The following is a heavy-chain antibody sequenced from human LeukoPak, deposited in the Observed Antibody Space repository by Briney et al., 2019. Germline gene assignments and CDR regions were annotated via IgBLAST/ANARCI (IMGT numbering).Heavy chain of an antibody. V-gene: IGHV4-59*01. CDR2: IYYSGST. Sequence: SETLSLTCTVSGGSITNYYWSWIRQPPGKGLEWIGYIYYSGSTNYNPSLKSRVAISVDTSKNQFSLKLTSVTAADTAVYYCAREVVAAAGTVDYWGQGTLVTVSS. CDR1: GGSITNYY. J-gene: IGHJ4*02. CDR3: AREVVAAAGTVDY. D-gene: IGHD6-13*01.